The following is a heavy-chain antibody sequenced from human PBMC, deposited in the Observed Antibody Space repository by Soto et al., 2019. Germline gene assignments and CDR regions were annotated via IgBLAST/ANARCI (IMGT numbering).Heavy chain of an antibody. J-gene: IGHJ3*02. Sequence: PSETLSLTCTVSGGSISSYYWIWIRQPPGKGLEWIGYIYYSGSTNYNPSLKSRVTISVDTSKNQFSLKLSSVTAADTAVYYCAMTRFNWNDSHHAFDIWGQGTMVTVSS. V-gene: IGHV4-59*01. CDR1: GGSISSYY. D-gene: IGHD1-20*01. CDR2: IYYSGST. CDR3: AMTRFNWNDSHHAFDI.